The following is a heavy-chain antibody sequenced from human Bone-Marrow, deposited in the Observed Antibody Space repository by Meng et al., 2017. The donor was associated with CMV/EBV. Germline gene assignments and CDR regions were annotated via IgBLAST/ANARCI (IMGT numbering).Heavy chain of an antibody. CDR3: ARVIVLIPAAIPSDNWFDP. V-gene: IGHV4-39*07. J-gene: IGHJ5*02. CDR2: IYYSGTT. Sequence: GSLRLSCTVSGGSISSSRYYWGWIRQPPGKGLEWIGSIYYSGTTYYNTSLKSRVTSRVTISLDTSNNQFSLRLTSVTAADTAVYYCARVIVLIPAAIPSDNWFDPWGQGTLVTVSS. CDR1: GGSISSSRYY. D-gene: IGHD2-2*01.